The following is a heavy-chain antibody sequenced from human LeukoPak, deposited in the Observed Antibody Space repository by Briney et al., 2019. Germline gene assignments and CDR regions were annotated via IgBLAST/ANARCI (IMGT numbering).Heavy chain of an antibody. D-gene: IGHD3-22*01. CDR3: ARDTYYYDSSGRRGAFDI. V-gene: IGHV4-61*01. CDR1: GGSVSSGSYY. Sequence: SETLSLTCTVSGGSVSSGSYYWSWIRQPPGKGLEWIGYIHYTGSTNYNLSLKSRVTIPVDTSKNQFSLRLSSVTAADTAVYYCARDTYYYDSSGRRGAFDIWGQGTMVTVSS. CDR2: IHYTGST. J-gene: IGHJ3*02.